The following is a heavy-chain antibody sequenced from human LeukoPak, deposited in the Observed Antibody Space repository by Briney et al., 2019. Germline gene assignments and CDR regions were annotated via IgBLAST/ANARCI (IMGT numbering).Heavy chain of an antibody. J-gene: IGHJ4*02. CDR1: GSSISSGYY. CDR3: GRDRPTGYYDY. V-gene: IGHV4-38-2*02. CDR2: IDHSENR. D-gene: IGHD3-9*01. Sequence: KPSETLSLTCTVSGSSISSGYYWGWIRQSPGKGLEWIASIDHSENRYYHPSLKSRVTISVDTSKNQFSLKLSSVTAADTAVYYCGRDRPTGYYDYWGQGTLVTVSS.